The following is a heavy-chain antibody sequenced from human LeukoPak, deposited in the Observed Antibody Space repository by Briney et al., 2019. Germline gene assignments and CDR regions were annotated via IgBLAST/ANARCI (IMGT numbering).Heavy chain of an antibody. CDR1: GFTFADYA. Sequence: GGSLRLSCAASGFTFADYAMHWVRQAPGEGLEWVSGISWNSGGIGYAGSVKGRFTISRDNAKNSLYLQMNSLRAEDTALYYCAKANDCYADSFRFDIWGQGTMVTVSS. V-gene: IGHV3-9*01. J-gene: IGHJ3*02. CDR2: ISWNSGGI. D-gene: IGHD2-21*02. CDR3: AKANDCYADSFRFDI.